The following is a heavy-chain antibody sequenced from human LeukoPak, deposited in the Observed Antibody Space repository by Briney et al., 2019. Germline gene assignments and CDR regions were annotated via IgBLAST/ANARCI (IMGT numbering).Heavy chain of an antibody. Sequence: SETLSLTCTVSGGSISSYYWSWIRQPPGKGLEWIGYIYYSGSTNYNPSLKSRVTISVDTSKNQFSLKLSSVTAADPALYSCARLRWGGYYFDYWGQGTLVTVSS. J-gene: IGHJ4*02. D-gene: IGHD3-16*01. CDR3: ARLRWGGYYFDY. CDR2: IYYSGST. V-gene: IGHV4-59*08. CDR1: GGSISSYY.